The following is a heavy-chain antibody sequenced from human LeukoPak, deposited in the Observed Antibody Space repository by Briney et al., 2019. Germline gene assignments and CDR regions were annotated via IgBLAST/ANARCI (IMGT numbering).Heavy chain of an antibody. J-gene: IGHJ4*02. Sequence: SETLSLTCTVSGDSVTTYYWSWIRQPPGKGLEWIGRIYTSGTTNYNPSLKSRVTMSVDTSKNQLSLKLSSVTAADTAVYYCARHYSSDPFDYWGQGTLVTVSS. CDR3: ARHYSSDPFDY. D-gene: IGHD6-19*01. CDR2: IYTSGTT. CDR1: GDSVTTYY. V-gene: IGHV4-4*07.